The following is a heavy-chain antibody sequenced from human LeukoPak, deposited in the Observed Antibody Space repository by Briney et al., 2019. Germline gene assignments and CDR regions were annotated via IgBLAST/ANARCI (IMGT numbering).Heavy chain of an antibody. CDR1: GFTFRDYY. Sequence: GGSLRLSCAASGFTFRDYYMDWVRQAPGKGLEWVGRTRNKANRYTTEYAASVKGRFTISRDDSKNSVYLQMNSLKSEDTAVYYCASGPWELDYWGQGPLVTVSS. D-gene: IGHD1-26*01. V-gene: IGHV3-72*01. J-gene: IGHJ4*02. CDR2: TRNKANRYTT. CDR3: ASGPWELDY.